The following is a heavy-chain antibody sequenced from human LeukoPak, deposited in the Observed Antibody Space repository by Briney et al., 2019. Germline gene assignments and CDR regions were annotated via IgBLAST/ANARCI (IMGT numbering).Heavy chain of an antibody. D-gene: IGHD1-26*01. CDR3: AKEYTGTFSPCPSNFDN. CDR2: IIGSGGRT. Sequence: GGSLRLSCAASGFTCSSYAMNWVRQAPGKGLEWVSAIIGSGGRTYYADSVKGRFTISRDNSKNTLYRQMNCLRAEDTYIYYCAKEYTGTFSPCPSNFDNWGQGTLVTVSS. J-gene: IGHJ4*02. V-gene: IGHV3-23*01. CDR1: GFTCSSYA.